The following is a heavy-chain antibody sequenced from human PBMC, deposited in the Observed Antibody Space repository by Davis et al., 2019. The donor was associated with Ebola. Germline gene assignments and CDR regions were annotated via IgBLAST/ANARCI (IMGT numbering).Heavy chain of an antibody. CDR2: IYYSGST. Sequence: MPGGSLRLSCTVSGGSISSSSYYWGWIRQPPGKGLEWIGSIYYSGSTYYNPSLKSRVTISVDTSKNQFSLKLSSVTAADTAVYYCARLHKVWGQGTLVTVSS. V-gene: IGHV4-39*01. J-gene: IGHJ4*02. CDR3: ARLHKV. CDR1: GGSISSSSYY.